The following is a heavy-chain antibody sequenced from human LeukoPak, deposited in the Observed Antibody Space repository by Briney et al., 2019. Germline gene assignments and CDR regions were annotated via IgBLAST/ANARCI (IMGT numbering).Heavy chain of an antibody. CDR1: GGSISSSSYY. D-gene: IGHD2-21*02. Sequence: SETLSLTCTVSGGSISSSSYYWGWIRQPPGKGLEWIGSIYYSGSTYYNPSLKSRVTISVDTSKNQFSLELSSVTAADTAVYYCARMVVTATTPDYWGQGTLVTVSS. J-gene: IGHJ4*02. CDR2: IYYSGST. CDR3: ARMVVTATTPDY. V-gene: IGHV4-39*07.